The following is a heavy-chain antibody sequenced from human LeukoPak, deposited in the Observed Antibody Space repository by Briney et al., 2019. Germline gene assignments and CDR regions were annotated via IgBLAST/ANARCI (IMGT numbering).Heavy chain of an antibody. J-gene: IGHJ4*01. V-gene: IGHV3-74*01. CDR1: GFNFSSYW. D-gene: IGHD5-12*01. CDR3: ESGRPRRYSCYVIDY. CDR2: INYDGTTT. Sequence: GGSLRLSCAASGFNFSSYWMHWVRQAPGKGLVWISRINYDGTTTSYADSVKGRFTISRDNAKNTLYLQMNSLRAEDTAAFYCESGRPRRYSCYVIDYWGHGTPITVSS.